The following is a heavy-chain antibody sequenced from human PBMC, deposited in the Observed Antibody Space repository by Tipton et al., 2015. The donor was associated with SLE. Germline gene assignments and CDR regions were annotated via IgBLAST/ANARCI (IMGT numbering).Heavy chain of an antibody. CDR3: ARRPLSQGEGYFQH. J-gene: IGHJ1*01. CDR1: GFTFSSYT. Sequence: SLRLSCAASGFTFSSYTMNWVRQAPGKGLDWVSSISSSSNYIYCADSVKGRFTISRDNAKNSLYLQMNNLRAEDTAVYYCARRPLSQGEGYFQHWGQGTLVTVSS. CDR2: ISSSSNYI. V-gene: IGHV3-21*01.